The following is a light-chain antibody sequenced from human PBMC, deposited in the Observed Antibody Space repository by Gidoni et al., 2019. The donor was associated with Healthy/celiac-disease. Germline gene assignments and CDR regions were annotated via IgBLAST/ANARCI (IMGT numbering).Light chain of an antibody. V-gene: IGKV3-11*01. CDR2: DAS. CDR3: QQRSNWPPLT. J-gene: IGKJ4*01. CDR1: QIVSSY. Sequence: EIVLTQSPATLSLSRGKRATLSCRASQIVSSYLAWYQQKPGQAPRLLIYDASNRATGIPARFSDSGSGTDFTLTLRSLEPEDFAVYYCQQRSNWPPLTFGGGTKVEIK.